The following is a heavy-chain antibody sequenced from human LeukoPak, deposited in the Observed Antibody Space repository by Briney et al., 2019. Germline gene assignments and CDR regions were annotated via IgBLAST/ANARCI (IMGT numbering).Heavy chain of an antibody. D-gene: IGHD5-24*01. CDR3: ARDSPDGYKGPNYYYYGMDV. J-gene: IGHJ6*02. CDR2: IYHSGST. CDR1: GGSISSGGYS. V-gene: IGHV4-30-2*01. Sequence: SETLSLTCAVSGGSISSGGYSWSWIRQPPGKGLEWIGYIYHSGSTYYNPSLKSRVTISVDRSKNQFSLKLSSVTAADTAVYYCARDSPDGYKGPNYYYYGMDVWGQGTTVTVSS.